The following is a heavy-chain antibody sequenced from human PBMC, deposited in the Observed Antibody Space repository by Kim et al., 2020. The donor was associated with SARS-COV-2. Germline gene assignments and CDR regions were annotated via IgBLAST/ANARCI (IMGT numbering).Heavy chain of an antibody. V-gene: IGHV3-11*06. CDR3: ARDRIAAAGTMWDFNWFDP. D-gene: IGHD6-13*01. Sequence: GRFTISRDNAKNSLYLQMNSLRAEDTAVYYCARDRIAAAGTMWDFNWFDPWGQGTLVTVSS. J-gene: IGHJ5*02.